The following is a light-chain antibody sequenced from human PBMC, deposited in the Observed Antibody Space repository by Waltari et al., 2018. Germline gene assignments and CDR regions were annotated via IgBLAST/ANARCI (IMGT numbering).Light chain of an antibody. CDR3: QQYEDVPYT. Sequence: DIQMTQSPSSLSASVGDRVTITCQASQDISTYLNWYQQKPGKAPKLLIYDVSNLEKGVPSRFSGGGSETDFSFPISSLQSEDIATYYCQQYEDVPYTFGQGTKLMIK. J-gene: IGKJ2*01. CDR1: QDISTY. V-gene: IGKV1-33*01. CDR2: DVS.